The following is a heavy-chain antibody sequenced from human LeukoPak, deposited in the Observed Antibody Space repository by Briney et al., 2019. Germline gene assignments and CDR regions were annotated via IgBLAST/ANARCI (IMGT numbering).Heavy chain of an antibody. CDR3: ARAAYSSSYAAGY. J-gene: IGHJ4*02. V-gene: IGHV1-69*13. CDR1: GGTFSSYA. D-gene: IGHD6-6*01. Sequence: SVKVSCTASGGTFSSYAISWVRQAPGQGLEWMGGIIPIFGTANYAQKFQGRVTITADESTSTAYMELSSLRSEDTAVYYCARAAYSSSYAAGYWGQGTLVTVSS. CDR2: IIPIFGTA.